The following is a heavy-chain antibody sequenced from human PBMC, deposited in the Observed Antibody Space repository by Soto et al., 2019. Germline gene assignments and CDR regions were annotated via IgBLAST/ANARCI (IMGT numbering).Heavy chain of an antibody. CDR1: GFTFSNYG. CDR2: ISYDGSNK. D-gene: IGHD3-22*01. Sequence: PGVSLRLSCAASGFTFSNYGMHWVRQAPGKGLEWVAVISYDGSNKYYADSVKGRSTISRDNAKNSLYLQMNSLRAEDTAVYYCAVDPSYYDSSGYYLAGGVDIWGQGTMVTVSS. V-gene: IGHV3-30*03. J-gene: IGHJ3*02. CDR3: AVDPSYYDSSGYYLAGGVDI.